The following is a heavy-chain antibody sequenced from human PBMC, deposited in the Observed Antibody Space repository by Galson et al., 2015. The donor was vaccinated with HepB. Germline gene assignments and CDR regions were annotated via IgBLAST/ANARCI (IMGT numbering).Heavy chain of an antibody. CDR1: GYTFINYD. CDR2: MNPDRGNT. Sequence: SVKVSCKASGYTFINYDINWVRQAAGQGLEWMAWMNPDRGNTEFAQKFQDRVTLTSNTSVSTAYMELSGLTSEDTAVYYYDSSGYHYYYGVDVWGQGTTVTVSS. J-gene: IGHJ6*02. CDR3: DSSGYHYYYGVDV. V-gene: IGHV1-8*01. D-gene: IGHD3-22*01.